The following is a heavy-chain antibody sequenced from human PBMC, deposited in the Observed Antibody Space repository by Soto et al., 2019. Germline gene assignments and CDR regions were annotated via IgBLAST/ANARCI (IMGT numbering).Heavy chain of an antibody. CDR2: IIIASGET. J-gene: IGHJ3*02. CDR3: VAELSIDGRCCSFDI. Sequence: SVKVSCKASGVTYSNSAVQWVRQAPGQGLEWIGWIIIASGETKSAQRVQERVTMTRDMSTTTAYMELSSLRPEDTAVYYCVAELSIDGRCCSFDICG. D-gene: IGHD2-15*01. CDR1: GVTYSNSA. V-gene: IGHV1-58*01.